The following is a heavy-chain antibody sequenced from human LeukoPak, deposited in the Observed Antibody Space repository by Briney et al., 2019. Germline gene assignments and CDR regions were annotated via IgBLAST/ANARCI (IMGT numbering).Heavy chain of an antibody. CDR2: IIPIYATT. D-gene: IGHD5-18*01. CDR1: GGTFSSSA. J-gene: IGHJ3*02. CDR3: ARARSGYSYGWDAFDI. V-gene: IGHV1-69*05. Sequence: SVKVSCKAPGGTFSSSAISWVRQAPTQGLEWMAGIIPIYATTYYAQKFEGRVTVTTDESTSTAYMELSSLRSEDTAVYYCARARSGYSYGWDAFDIWGQGTMVTVSS.